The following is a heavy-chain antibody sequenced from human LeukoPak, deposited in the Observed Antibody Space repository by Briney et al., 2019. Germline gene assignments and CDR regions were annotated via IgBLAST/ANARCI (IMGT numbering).Heavy chain of an antibody. CDR3: AKDAFEGTKHSNFWSGYSADY. J-gene: IGHJ4*02. CDR1: GFTFTTYG. D-gene: IGHD3-3*01. V-gene: IGHV3-30*02. CDR2: IRYDATNE. Sequence: GGSLRLSCAASGFTFTTYGIHWVRQAPGKGLEWVTFIRYDATNEYYADSVKGRFTISRDNSKNTVYLQMNSLRTEDTAVYYCAKDAFEGTKHSNFWSGYSADYWGQGTLVTVSS.